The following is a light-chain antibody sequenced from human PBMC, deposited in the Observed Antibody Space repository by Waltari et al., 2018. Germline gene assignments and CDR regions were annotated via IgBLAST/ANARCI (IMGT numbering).Light chain of an antibody. Sequence: QSALTQPASVSGSPGQSVTIPRTGTSSDVGSSNSVSWYQDHPGQGPKVIIYDVSDRPSGVSARFSGSKSGNTAALTISGLQAEDEADYYCSSESSDKVVLFGGGTKVTVL. V-gene: IGLV2-14*03. CDR2: DVS. CDR3: SSESSDKVVL. J-gene: IGLJ3*02. CDR1: SSDVGSSNS.